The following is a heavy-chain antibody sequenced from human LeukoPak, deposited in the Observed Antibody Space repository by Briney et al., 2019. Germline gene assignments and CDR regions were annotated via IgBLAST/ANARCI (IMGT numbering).Heavy chain of an antibody. V-gene: IGHV3-23*01. CDR3: AKGLRITIFGVVANNWFDP. CDR1: GFTFSSYA. J-gene: IGHJ5*02. Sequence: QSGGSLRLSCAASGFTFSSYAMSWVRQAPGKGLEWVSAISGSGGSTYYADSVKGRFTISRDNSKNTLYLQMNSLRAEDTAVYYCAKGLRITIFGVVANNWFDPWGQGTLVTVSS. CDR2: ISGSGGST. D-gene: IGHD3-3*01.